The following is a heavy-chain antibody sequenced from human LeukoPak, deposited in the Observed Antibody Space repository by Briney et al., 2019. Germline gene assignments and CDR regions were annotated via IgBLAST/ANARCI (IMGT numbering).Heavy chain of an antibody. D-gene: IGHD2-2*01. J-gene: IGHJ6*03. CDR2: IYPGDSDT. Sequence: GESLKISCKASGYTFTGDWIGWVRQMPGKGLEWMGIIYPGDSDTKYNAPFQGQVTISADKSISTAYLQWGSLKASDTVTYYCARPALYCSSTVCPPYMDVWGKGTTVTVSS. V-gene: IGHV5-51*01. CDR3: ARPALYCSSTVCPPYMDV. CDR1: GYTFTGDW.